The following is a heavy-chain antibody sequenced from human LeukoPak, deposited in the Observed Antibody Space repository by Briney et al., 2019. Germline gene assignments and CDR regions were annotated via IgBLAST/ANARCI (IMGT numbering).Heavy chain of an antibody. CDR2: ISSSSSYI. D-gene: IGHD3-3*01. V-gene: IGHV3-21*01. Sequence: PGGSLRLSCAASGFTFSSYSMNWVRQAPGKGLEWVSSISSSSSYIYYADSVKGRFTISRDNAKNSLYLQMNSLRAEDTAVYYCARGFGVVITKLNWFDPWSQGTLVTVSS. CDR1: GFTFSSYS. J-gene: IGHJ5*02. CDR3: ARGFGVVITKLNWFDP.